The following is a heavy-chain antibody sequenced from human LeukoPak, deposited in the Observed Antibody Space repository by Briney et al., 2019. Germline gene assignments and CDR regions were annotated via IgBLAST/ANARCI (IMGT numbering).Heavy chain of an antibody. Sequence: GGSLRLSCAASGFTFSNYAMRWVRQAPGKGLEWVAVISYDGSKKDYADSEKGRFTISRDNSKNTLYLQMNSLRAEDTAIYYCARGAHTRDVLGGIVDDWGKGTTVTVSS. D-gene: IGHD2-15*01. CDR1: GFTFSNYA. J-gene: IGHJ6*04. CDR2: ISYDGSKK. V-gene: IGHV3-30*04. CDR3: ARGAHTRDVLGGIVDD.